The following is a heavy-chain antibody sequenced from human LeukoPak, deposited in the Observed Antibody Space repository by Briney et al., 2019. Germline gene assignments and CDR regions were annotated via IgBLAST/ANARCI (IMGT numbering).Heavy chain of an antibody. V-gene: IGHV3-11*06. Sequence: GGSLRLSCAASGFTFSDYYMSWIRQAPGKGLEWVSYISSRTSDTNYVDSVKGRFTISRDNAKNSLYLQMNSLRAEDTAVYYCTRVGSSGFVDYWGQGTLVTVSS. CDR2: ISSRTSDT. CDR3: TRVGSSGFVDY. J-gene: IGHJ4*02. D-gene: IGHD1-1*01. CDR1: GFTFSDYY.